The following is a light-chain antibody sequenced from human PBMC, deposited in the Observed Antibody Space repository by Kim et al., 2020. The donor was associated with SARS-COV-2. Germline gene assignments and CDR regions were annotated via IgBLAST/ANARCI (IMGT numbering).Light chain of an antibody. Sequence: EIVMTQSPATLSVSPGERATLSCRASQSVSSNLAWYQQQPGQAPRSLIYGASISATGSLAKCSGSGSGTAVSLTISSRQSEDVAVYYCQQYNNWPPTFGGGTKVDIK. CDR2: GAS. CDR1: QSVSSN. V-gene: IGKV3D-15*01. CDR3: QQYNNWPPT. J-gene: IGKJ4*02.